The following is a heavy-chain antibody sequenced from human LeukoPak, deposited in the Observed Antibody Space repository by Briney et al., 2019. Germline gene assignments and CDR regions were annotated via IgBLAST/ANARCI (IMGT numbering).Heavy chain of an antibody. CDR1: GFTFRSYA. V-gene: IGHV3-23*01. J-gene: IGHJ4*02. D-gene: IGHD2-15*01. Sequence: GGSLRLSCAASGFTFRSYAMSWVRQAPGNGLEWVSAIGGSDGKTYYADSVKGRFTISRDNSKNTLYLQMNSLRAEDTALYYCAKEAHYSHMGTYLVAIDSWGQGTLVTVSS. CDR3: AKEAHYSHMGTYLVAIDS. CDR2: IGGSDGKT.